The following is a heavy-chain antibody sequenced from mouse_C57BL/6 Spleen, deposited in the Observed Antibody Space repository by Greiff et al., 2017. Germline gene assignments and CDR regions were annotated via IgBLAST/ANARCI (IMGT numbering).Heavy chain of an antibody. CDR1: GYTFTSYW. V-gene: IGHV1-61*01. D-gene: IGHD2-3*01. Sequence: VQLQQPGAELVRPGSSVKLSCKASGYTFTSYWMDWVKQRPGQGLEWIGNISPSDSETHYNQKFKDKATLPVDKSSSTAYMQLSSLTSEDSAVYYCARSKDGYYRFAYWGQGTLVTVSA. CDR3: ARSKDGYYRFAY. CDR2: ISPSDSET. J-gene: IGHJ3*01.